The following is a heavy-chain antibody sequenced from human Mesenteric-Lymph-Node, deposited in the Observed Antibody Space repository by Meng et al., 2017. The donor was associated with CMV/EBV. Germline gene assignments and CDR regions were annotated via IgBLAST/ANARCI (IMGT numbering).Heavy chain of an antibody. V-gene: IGHV3-48*04. J-gene: IGHJ4*02. CDR3: ARNPDSSSWYYFDY. D-gene: IGHD6-13*01. Sequence: GESLKISCVASGFTFSRYTMNWVRQAPGQGLEWISSISSSSSTIYYAESVGGRFTVSRDNARNSLFLQMNSLRAEDTAVYYCARNPDSSSWYYFDYWGQGTLVTVSS. CDR1: GFTFSRYT. CDR2: ISSSSSTI.